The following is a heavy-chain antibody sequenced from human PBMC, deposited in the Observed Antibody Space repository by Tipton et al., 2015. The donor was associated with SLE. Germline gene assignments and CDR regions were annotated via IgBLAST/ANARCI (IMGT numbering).Heavy chain of an antibody. Sequence: SLRLSCAASGFIFDDYAMHWVRQAPGKGLEWVSGISWNSGSIGYADSVKGRFTISRDNAKNSLYLQMNSLRAEDTAVYYCARDWDSSDYWGQGTLVTVSS. J-gene: IGHJ4*02. CDR3: ARDWDSSDY. D-gene: IGHD5-18*01. CDR2: ISWNSGSI. V-gene: IGHV3-9*01. CDR1: GFIFDDYA.